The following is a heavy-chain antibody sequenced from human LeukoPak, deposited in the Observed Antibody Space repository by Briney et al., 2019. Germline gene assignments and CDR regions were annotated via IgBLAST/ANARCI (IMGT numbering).Heavy chain of an antibody. Sequence: GSLRLSCAASGFTFSSYAMHWVRQAPGKGLEWVAVISYDGSNKYYADSVKGRFTISRDNSKNTLYLQMNSLRAEDTAVYYCAKDAVYCSSTSCYGREGGEIDYWGQGTLVTVSS. CDR1: GFTFSSYA. D-gene: IGHD2-2*01. CDR3: AKDAVYCSSTSCYGREGGEIDY. V-gene: IGHV3-30*18. J-gene: IGHJ4*02. CDR2: ISYDGSNK.